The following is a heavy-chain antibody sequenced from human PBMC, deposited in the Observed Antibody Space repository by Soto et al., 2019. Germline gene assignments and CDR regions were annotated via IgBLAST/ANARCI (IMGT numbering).Heavy chain of an antibody. CDR2: IYHSGSP. V-gene: IGHV4-30-2*01. CDR3: ARVPSP. J-gene: IGHJ5*02. Sequence: SETLSLTCAVSGGSISSGGYSWSWIRQPPGKGLEWIGYIYHSGSPYYNPSLKSRVTISVDRSKNQFSLNLSSVTAADTAVYYCARVPSPWGQGTLVTVSS. CDR1: GGSISSGGYS.